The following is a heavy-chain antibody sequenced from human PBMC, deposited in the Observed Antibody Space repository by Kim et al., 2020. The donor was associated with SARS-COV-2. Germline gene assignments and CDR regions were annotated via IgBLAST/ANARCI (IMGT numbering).Heavy chain of an antibody. Sequence: ASVKVSCKASGYTFTSYYMHWVRQAPGQGLEWMGIINPSGGSTSYAQKFQGRVTMTRDTSTSTVYMELSSLRSEDTAVYYCARGGAIVVENPLRGGPDFDPWGQGTLVTVSS. D-gene: IGHD3-22*01. J-gene: IGHJ5*02. CDR3: ARGGAIVVENPLRGGPDFDP. V-gene: IGHV1-46*01. CDR2: INPSGGST. CDR1: GYTFTSYY.